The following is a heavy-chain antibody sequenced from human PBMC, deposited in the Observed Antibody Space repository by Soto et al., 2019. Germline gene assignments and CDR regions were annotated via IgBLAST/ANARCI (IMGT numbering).Heavy chain of an antibody. J-gene: IGHJ6*02. D-gene: IGHD1-7*01. Sequence: ASVKVSCKASGYTFTGYYMHWVRQAPGQGPEWMGWINPNSGGTNYAQKFQGRVTMTRDTSISTAYMELSRLRSDDTAVYYCARGCLELDVYYYYYGMDVWGQGTTVTVS. CDR2: INPNSGGT. CDR1: GYTFTGYY. CDR3: ARGCLELDVYYYYYGMDV. V-gene: IGHV1-2*02.